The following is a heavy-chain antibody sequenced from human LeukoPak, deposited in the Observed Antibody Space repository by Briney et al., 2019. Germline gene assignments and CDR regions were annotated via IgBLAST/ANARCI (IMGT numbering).Heavy chain of an antibody. D-gene: IGHD6-13*01. J-gene: IGHJ4*02. CDR2: IYSGGST. CDR3: AAHASPKGIAAAGIYYFDY. CDR1: GFTVSSNY. Sequence: GGSLRLSSAASGFTVSSNYMSWVRQAPGKGLEWVSVIYSGGSTYYADSVKGRFTISRHNSKNTLYLQMNSLRAEDTAVYYCAAHASPKGIAAAGIYYFDYWGQGTLVTVSS. V-gene: IGHV3-53*04.